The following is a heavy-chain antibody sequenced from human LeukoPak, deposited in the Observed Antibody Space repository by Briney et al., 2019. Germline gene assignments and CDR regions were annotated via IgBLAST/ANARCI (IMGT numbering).Heavy chain of an antibody. CDR1: GFTFSSYA. V-gene: IGHV3-23*01. Sequence: GGSLRLSCAASGFTFSSYAMSWVRQAPGKGLEWVSAISGSGGSTYYADSVKGRFTISRDNSKNTLYLQMNSLRAEDTAVYYCAKDLYLSTIPLYSSGWYGFDYWGQGTLVTVSS. J-gene: IGHJ4*02. CDR2: ISGSGGST. D-gene: IGHD6-19*01. CDR3: AKDLYLSTIPLYSSGWYGFDY.